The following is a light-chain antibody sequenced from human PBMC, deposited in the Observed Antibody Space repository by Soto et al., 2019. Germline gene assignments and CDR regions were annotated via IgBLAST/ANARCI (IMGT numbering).Light chain of an antibody. CDR3: QSYDSALRGYV. V-gene: IGLV1-40*01. CDR2: TNN. CDR1: SSNNGAGYD. J-gene: IGLJ1*01. Sequence: QSVLTQPPSVSGAPGQRVTISCTGGSSNNGAGYDVHWYQQLPGIAPKLLIYTNNNRPSGVPDRFSGSKSGTSASLAITGLQAEDEADYYCQSYDSALRGYVFGTGTKVTVL.